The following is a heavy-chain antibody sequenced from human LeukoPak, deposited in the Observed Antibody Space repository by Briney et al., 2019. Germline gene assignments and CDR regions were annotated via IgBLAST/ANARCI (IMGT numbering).Heavy chain of an antibody. CDR3: AREKSSGWFYFDY. J-gene: IGHJ4*02. Sequence: PGGSLRLSCAASGFTFSDYYMSWIRQAPGKGLEWVSYISSSGTTIYFPDSVKGRFTISRDNAENSLYLQMNSLRAEDTAVYYCAREKSSGWFYFDYWGQGTLVTVSS. V-gene: IGHV3-11*01. CDR1: GFTFSDYY. CDR2: ISSSGTTI. D-gene: IGHD6-19*01.